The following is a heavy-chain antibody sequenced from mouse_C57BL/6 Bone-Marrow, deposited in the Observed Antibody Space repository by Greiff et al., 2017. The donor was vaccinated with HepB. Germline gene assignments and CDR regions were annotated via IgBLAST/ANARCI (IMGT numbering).Heavy chain of an antibody. CDR3: ARRGSLLSWFAY. V-gene: IGHV1-50*01. CDR1: GYTFTSYW. Sequence: QVQLQQSGAEFVKPGASVKLSCKASGYTFTSYWMQWVKQRPGQGLEWIGEIDPSDSYINYNQKFKGKATLTVDTSSSSAYMQLSSLTSEDYGVCYCARRGSLLSWFAYWGQGTLVTVSA. J-gene: IGHJ3*01. CDR2: IDPSDSYI.